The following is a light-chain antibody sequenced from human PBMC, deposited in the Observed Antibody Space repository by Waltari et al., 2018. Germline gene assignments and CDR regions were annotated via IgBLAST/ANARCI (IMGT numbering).Light chain of an antibody. CDR3: QQSYSTPR. Sequence: DIQMTQSPSSLSASVGDRVTITCRASQSISSYLNWYQQKPGKDPKLLIYAASSLQSGVPSRFSGSGSGTDFTLTISSLKPEDFATYYCQQSYSTPRFGQGTKLEIK. CDR2: AAS. J-gene: IGKJ2*03. V-gene: IGKV1-39*01. CDR1: QSISSY.